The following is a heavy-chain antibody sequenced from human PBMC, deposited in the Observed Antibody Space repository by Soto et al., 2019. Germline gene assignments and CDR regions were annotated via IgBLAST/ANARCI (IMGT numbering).Heavy chain of an antibody. CDR2: IYPGDSDT. Sequence: GECLKNACRGSGYSFTSYWIGWVRQMTGKDLKWLGIIYPGDSDTRYSPSFQGQVTISADKSISTDYLQWSSLKASDTAMYYCARHYCSSTSCYPVYYYYYGMDVSGQGTTVTVSS. J-gene: IGHJ6*02. CDR1: GYSFTSYW. CDR3: ARHYCSSTSCYPVYYYYYGMDV. V-gene: IGHV5-51*01. D-gene: IGHD2-2*01.